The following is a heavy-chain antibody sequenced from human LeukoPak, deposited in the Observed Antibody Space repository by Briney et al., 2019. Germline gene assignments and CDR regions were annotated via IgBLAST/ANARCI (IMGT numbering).Heavy chain of an antibody. CDR1: GYIFSNYY. J-gene: IGHJ4*02. CDR3: ARDHVPAYVGIDY. D-gene: IGHD1-26*01. CDR2: INPSAAST. V-gene: IGHV1-46*01. Sequence: VSVKVSCKASGYIFSNYYIHWVRQAPGQGFEWMGIINPSAASTTYAQKFQGRVTMTRDTSTSTVYMELSSLRSEDTAVYYCARDHVPAYVGIDYWGQGTLVTVSS.